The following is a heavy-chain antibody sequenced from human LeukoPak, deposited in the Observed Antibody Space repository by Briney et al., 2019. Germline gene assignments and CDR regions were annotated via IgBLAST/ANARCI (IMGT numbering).Heavy chain of an antibody. J-gene: IGHJ5*02. CDR1: GGSISSYY. CDR3: ARYRMVRGVMWFDP. Sequence: SETLSLTCTVSGGSISSYYWSWIRQPPGKGLEWIGYIYYSGSTNYNPSLKSRVTISVDTSKNQFSLKLSSVTAADTAVYYCARYRMVRGVMWFDPWGQGTPVTVSS. D-gene: IGHD3-10*01. V-gene: IGHV4-59*01. CDR2: IYYSGST.